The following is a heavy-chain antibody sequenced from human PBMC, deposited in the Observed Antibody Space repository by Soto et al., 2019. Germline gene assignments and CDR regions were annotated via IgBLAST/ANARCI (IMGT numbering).Heavy chain of an antibody. CDR1: GFSFSGYT. CDR3: TQVMSF. CDR2: ISGSGGGT. V-gene: IGHV3-23*01. J-gene: IGHJ4*02. Sequence: EVQLLESGGGLVQPGGSLRLSCAASGFSFSGYTMNWVRQAPGKGLEWVSAISGSGGGTDYADSVKGRFTISRDNPKDTLYLQMSRLTAEDTAVYYCTQVMSFWGQGTLVTVSS.